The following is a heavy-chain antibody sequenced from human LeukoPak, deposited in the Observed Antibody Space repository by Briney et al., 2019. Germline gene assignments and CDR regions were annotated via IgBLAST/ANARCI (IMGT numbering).Heavy chain of an antibody. J-gene: IGHJ4*02. CDR2: IYCSGST. CDR1: GGSISSSSYY. CDR3: ARQRTGGRYFDY. Sequence: SETLSLTCTVSGGSISSSSYYWGWIRQPPGKGLEWIGSIYCSGSTYYNPSLKSRVTISVDTTKNQFPLKLSSVAAADAAVYYCARQRTGGRYFDYWGQGTLVTVSS. V-gene: IGHV4-39*01. D-gene: IGHD1-14*01.